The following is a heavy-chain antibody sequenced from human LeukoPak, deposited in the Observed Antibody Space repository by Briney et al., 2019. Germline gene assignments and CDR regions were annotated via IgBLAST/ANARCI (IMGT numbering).Heavy chain of an antibody. CDR1: GFTFSDYS. CDR2: MRTTSSI. Sequence: GRSLRLSCAASGFTFSDYSMNWVRQAPGMGLEWISYMRTTSSIFYADSVKGRFTISRDNDENSLYLQMNTLRPEDTAVYYCVRDLNWAFESWGQGTLVTVSS. V-gene: IGHV3-69-1*01. CDR3: VRDLNWAFES. D-gene: IGHD7-27*01. J-gene: IGHJ4*02.